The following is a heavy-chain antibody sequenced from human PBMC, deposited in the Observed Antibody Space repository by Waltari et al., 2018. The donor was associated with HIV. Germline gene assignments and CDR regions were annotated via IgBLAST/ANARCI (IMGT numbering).Heavy chain of an antibody. CDR3: ARAESTTWANLDF. Sequence: QVQLVQSGAEIKKPGASVKFACRTSGYTFPAYNIHWLRQAPGAVLEWMVWVSTLGNGTHYAHDFQGWISMTSDSSTETVYMVLDRLRSEDTAIYFCARAESTTWANLDFWGQGTLVSVSS. D-gene: IGHD1-26*01. J-gene: IGHJ4*02. V-gene: IGHV1-2*04. CDR1: GYTFPAYN. CDR2: VSTLGNGT.